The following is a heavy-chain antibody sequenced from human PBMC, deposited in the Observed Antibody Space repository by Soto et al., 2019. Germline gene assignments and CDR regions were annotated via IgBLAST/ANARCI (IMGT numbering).Heavy chain of an antibody. CDR2: IDWDDDK. V-gene: IGHV2-70*01. CDR1: GFSLSTSGMC. Sequence: SGPTLVNPTQTLTLTCTFSGFSLSTSGMCVSWIRQPPGKALEWLALIDWDDDKYYSTSLKTRLTISKDTSKNQVVLTMTNMDPVDTATYYCARIQVLFYKVYYYYGMDVWGQGTKVTVSS. J-gene: IGHJ6*02. D-gene: IGHD3-9*01. CDR3: ARIQVLFYKVYYYYGMDV.